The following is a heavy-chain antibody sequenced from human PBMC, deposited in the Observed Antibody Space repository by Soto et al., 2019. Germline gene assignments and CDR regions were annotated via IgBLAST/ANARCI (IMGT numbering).Heavy chain of an antibody. V-gene: IGHV1-18*04. CDR1: GYTFTSYG. CDR3: ARSRDYNIIDY. CDR2: VSPYNGNT. J-gene: IGHJ3*01. Sequence: QVQLVQSGAEVKKPGASVKVSCKASGYTFTSYGITWVRQAPGQGLEWMGWVSPYNGNTDYAQNLQGRVTTITDTSTSTAYMELRSLRSDDTAVYYCARSRDYNIIDYWGQGTMVTVSS. D-gene: IGHD4-4*01.